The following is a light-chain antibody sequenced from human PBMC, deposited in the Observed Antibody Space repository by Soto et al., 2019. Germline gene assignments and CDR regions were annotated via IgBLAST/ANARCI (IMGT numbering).Light chain of an antibody. J-gene: IGKJ1*01. CDR3: QQYDGWPRT. CDR2: NTS. V-gene: IGKV3-15*01. CDR1: QSISIR. Sequence: EIVMTQSPVTLSVFPGERATLSCRASQSISIRLAWYQQRPGQAPRLLIYNTSTRATGVPARFSGSGSETDFTLTISSLQYEGFALYFCQQYDGWPRTFGQGTKVDIK.